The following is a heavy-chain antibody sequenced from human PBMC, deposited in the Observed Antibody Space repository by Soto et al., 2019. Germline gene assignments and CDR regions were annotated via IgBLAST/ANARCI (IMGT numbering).Heavy chain of an antibody. CDR1: GFTFSSYA. J-gene: IGHJ6*02. Sequence: EVQLLESGGGLVQPGGSLRLSCAASGFTFSSYAMSWVRQAPGKGLEWVSAISGSGGSTYYGDSVKGRFTISRDNSKNTLYMQINSLSAEDKAVYDCAKEDCSGGRCYLYYYYYGMVVSGQGTTVTFSS. V-gene: IGHV3-23*01. D-gene: IGHD2-15*01. CDR3: AKEDCSGGRCYLYYYYYGMVV. CDR2: ISGSGGST.